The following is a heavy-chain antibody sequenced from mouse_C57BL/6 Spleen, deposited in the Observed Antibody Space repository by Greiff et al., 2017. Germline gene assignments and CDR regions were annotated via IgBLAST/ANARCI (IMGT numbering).Heavy chain of an antibody. CDR2: INPSTGGT. V-gene: IGHV1-42*01. Sequence: VPVPQSGPELVKPGASVKISCKASGYSFTGYYMNWVKQSPEKSLEWIGEINPSTGGTTYNQKFKAKATLTVDKSSSTAYMQLKSLTSEDSAVYYCARRGSSYWYFDVWGTGTTVTVSS. J-gene: IGHJ1*03. CDR1: GYSFTGYY. D-gene: IGHD1-1*01. CDR3: ARRGSSYWYFDV.